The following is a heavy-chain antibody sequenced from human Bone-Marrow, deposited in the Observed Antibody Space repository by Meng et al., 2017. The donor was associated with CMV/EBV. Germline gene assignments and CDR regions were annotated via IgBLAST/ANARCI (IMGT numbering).Heavy chain of an antibody. Sequence: GESLKISCAASGFTFSSYAMHWVRQAPGKGLEWVSYISSSGSTIYYADSVKGRFTISRDNAKNSLYLQMNSLRAEDTAVYYCARSSRVVDVYYYYGMDVWGQGTTVTCYS. CDR1: GFTFSSYA. D-gene: IGHD2-15*01. CDR2: ISSSGSTI. J-gene: IGHJ6*01. CDR3: ARSSRVVDVYYYYGMDV. V-gene: IGHV3-48*03.